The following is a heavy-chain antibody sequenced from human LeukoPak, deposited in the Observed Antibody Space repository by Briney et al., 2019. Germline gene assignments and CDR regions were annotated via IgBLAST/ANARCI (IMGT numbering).Heavy chain of an antibody. CDR2: VYYIGSP. CDR3: ARVRGDYDFWSGGPFDY. J-gene: IGHJ4*02. CDR1: GASFSNYH. D-gene: IGHD3-3*01. V-gene: IGHV4-59*01. Sequence: SETLSLTCTVSGASFSNYHWSWIRQPPGEGLEWIGHVYYIGSPNYNPSLKSRITISIDTSKKQLSLKLRSVTAADTAVYYCARVRGDYDFWSGGPFDYWGQGILVTVSS.